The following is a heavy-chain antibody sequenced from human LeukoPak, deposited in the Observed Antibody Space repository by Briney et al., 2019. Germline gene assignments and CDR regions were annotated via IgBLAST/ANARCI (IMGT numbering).Heavy chain of an antibody. CDR3: ARGYEGYDY. V-gene: IGHV1-2*02. Sequence: ASVKVSCKASGYTFSVYYMHWVRQAPGEGLEWMGWLQPKSGGTNYAQNFQGRVTMTWDTSISTAYMELKRLRSDDTAVYYCARGYEGYDYWGQGTLVTVSS. CDR2: LQPKSGGT. D-gene: IGHD2-2*01. J-gene: IGHJ4*02. CDR1: GYTFSVYY.